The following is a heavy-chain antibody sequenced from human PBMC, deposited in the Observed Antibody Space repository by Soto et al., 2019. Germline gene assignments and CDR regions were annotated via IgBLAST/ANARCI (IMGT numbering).Heavy chain of an antibody. J-gene: IGHJ6*02. CDR1: GGSISSGGYY. CDR3: AREPAASDYYYGMEV. CDR2: IYYSGST. Sequence: ASETLSLTCTVSGGSISSGGYYWSWIRQHPGKGLEWIGYIYYSGSTYYNPSLKSRVTISVDTSKNQFSLKLSSVTAADTAVYYCAREPAASDYYYGMEVWGQGTTVTVSS. V-gene: IGHV4-31*03. D-gene: IGHD6-13*01.